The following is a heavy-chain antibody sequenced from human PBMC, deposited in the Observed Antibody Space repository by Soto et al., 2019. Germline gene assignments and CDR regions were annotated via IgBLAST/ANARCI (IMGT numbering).Heavy chain of an antibody. CDR1: GYTFTSYD. CDR3: ARRTTVTTGNYYYYYYMDV. Sequence: AASVKVSCKASGYTFTSYDINWVRQATGQGLEWMGWMNPNSGNTGYAQKFQGRVTMTRNTSISTAYMELSSLRSEDTAVYYCARRTTVTTGNYYYYYYMDVWGKGTTVTVSS. CDR2: MNPNSGNT. J-gene: IGHJ6*03. D-gene: IGHD4-4*01. V-gene: IGHV1-8*01.